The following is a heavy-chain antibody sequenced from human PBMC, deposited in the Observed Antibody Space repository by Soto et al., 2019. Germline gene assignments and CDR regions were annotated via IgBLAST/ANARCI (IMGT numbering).Heavy chain of an antibody. Sequence: ASVKISCKASGYTFTSYYMHWVRQAPGQGLEWMGIINPSGGSTSYAQKFKGRVTMTRDTSTSTVYMELSSLRSEDTAVYYCAKSPSLAYYGMEVWGKGTKVTVSS. D-gene: IGHD6-13*01. V-gene: IGHV1-46*01. CDR3: AKSPSLAYYGMEV. J-gene: IGHJ6*04. CDR2: INPSGGST. CDR1: GYTFTSYY.